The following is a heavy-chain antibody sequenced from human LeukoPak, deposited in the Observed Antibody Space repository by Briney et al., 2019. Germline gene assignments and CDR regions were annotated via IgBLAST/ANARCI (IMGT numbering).Heavy chain of an antibody. CDR1: GGSISSSSYY. CDR2: IYYSGST. V-gene: IGHV4-39*01. J-gene: IGHJ6*03. D-gene: IGHD3-22*01. CDR3: ARGKYYYDNRNPKYYYYMDV. Sequence: SETLSLTCTVSGGSISSSSYYWGWIRQPPGKGLEWIVSIYYSGSTYYNPSLKSRVTISVDTSKNQFSLKLSSVTAADTAVYYCARGKYYYDNRNPKYYYYMDVWGKGTTVTVSS.